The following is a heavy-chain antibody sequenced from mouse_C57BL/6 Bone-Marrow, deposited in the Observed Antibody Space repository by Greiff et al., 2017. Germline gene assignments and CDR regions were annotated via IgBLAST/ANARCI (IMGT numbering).Heavy chain of an antibody. D-gene: IGHD2-5*01. J-gene: IGHJ1*03. Sequence: VQLQQSGPELVKPGASVKISCKASGYTFTDYYMNWVKQSHGKSLEWIGDINPNNGGTSYNQKFKGKATLTVDKSSSTAYMELRSLTSEDSAVYYCALYSNYVGGYFDVWGTGTTVTVSS. CDR3: ALYSNYVGGYFDV. CDR2: INPNNGGT. CDR1: GYTFTDYY. V-gene: IGHV1-26*01.